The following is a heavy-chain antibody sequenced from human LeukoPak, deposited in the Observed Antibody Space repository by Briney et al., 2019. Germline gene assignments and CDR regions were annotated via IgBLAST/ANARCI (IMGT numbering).Heavy chain of an antibody. V-gene: IGHV3-21*01. CDR3: AKKDYGSGKYYFDY. D-gene: IGHD3-10*01. CDR2: ISSSSSYI. Sequence: GGSLRLSCAASGFTFSSYIMNWVRQAPGKGLEWVSSISSSSSYIYYADSVKGRFTISRDNAKNSLYLQMNSLRAEDTAVYYCAKKDYGSGKYYFDYWGQGTLVTVSS. CDR1: GFTFSSYI. J-gene: IGHJ4*02.